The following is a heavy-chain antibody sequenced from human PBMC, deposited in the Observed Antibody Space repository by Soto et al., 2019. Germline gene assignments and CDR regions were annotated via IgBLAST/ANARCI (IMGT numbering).Heavy chain of an antibody. Sequence: QVQLQESGPGLVKPSETLSLTCTVSGASVSSGSYYWSWIRQPPGKGLEWIGHIYSSGSTSYNPSLKIRVTMSVYTSKNQFSLKLTSVTAADTAVYFCARRIDYAYHGPYWGQGTPVTVPS. CDR1: GASVSSGSYY. D-gene: IGHD2-2*01. CDR3: ARRIDYAYHGPY. V-gene: IGHV4-61*01. J-gene: IGHJ4*02. CDR2: IYSSGST.